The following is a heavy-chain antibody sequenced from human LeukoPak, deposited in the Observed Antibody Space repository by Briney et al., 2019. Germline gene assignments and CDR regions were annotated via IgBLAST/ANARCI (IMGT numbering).Heavy chain of an antibody. V-gene: IGHV1-46*01. CDR2: INPSGGST. CDR1: GYTFTSYY. Sequence: GASVTVSCKASGYTFTSYYMHWVRQAPGQGLEWMGIINPSGGSTSYAQKFQGRVTMTRDTSTSTVYMELSSLRSEDTAVYYCASAGGMGATSLAFDYWGQGTLVTVSS. J-gene: IGHJ4*02. CDR3: ASAGGMGATSLAFDY. D-gene: IGHD1-26*01.